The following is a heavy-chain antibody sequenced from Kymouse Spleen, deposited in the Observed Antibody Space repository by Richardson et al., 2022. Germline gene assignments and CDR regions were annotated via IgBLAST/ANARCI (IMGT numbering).Heavy chain of an antibody. CDR1: GFTFSSYG. V-gene: IGHV3-30*18. CDR3: AKGVGITIFGRGYYYYGMDV. Sequence: QVQLVESGGGVVQPGRSLRLSCAASGFTFSSYGMHWVRQAPGKGLEWVAVISYDGSNKYYADSVKGRFTISRDNSKNTLYLQMNSLRAEDTAVYYCAKGVGITIFGRGYYYYGMDVWGQGTTVTVSS. CDR2: ISYDGSNK. D-gene: IGHD3-3*01. J-gene: IGHJ6*02.